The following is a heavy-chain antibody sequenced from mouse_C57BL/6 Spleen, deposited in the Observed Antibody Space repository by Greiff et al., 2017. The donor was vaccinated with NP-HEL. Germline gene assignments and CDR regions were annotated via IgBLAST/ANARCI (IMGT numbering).Heavy chain of an antibody. J-gene: IGHJ4*01. CDR3: TRWAYYSNHYAMDY. V-gene: IGHV1-15*01. CDR2: IDPETGGT. D-gene: IGHD2-5*01. Sequence: QVQLQQSGAELVRPGASVTLSCKASGYTFTDYEMHWVKQTPVHGLEWIGAIDPETGGTAYNQKFKGKAILTADKSSSTAYMELRSLTSEDSAVYYCTRWAYYSNHYAMDYWGQGTSVTVSS. CDR1: GYTFTDYE.